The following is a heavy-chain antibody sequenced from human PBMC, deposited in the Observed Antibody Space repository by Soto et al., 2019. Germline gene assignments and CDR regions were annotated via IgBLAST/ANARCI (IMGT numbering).Heavy chain of an antibody. V-gene: IGHV3-30*03. CDR3: APLRGAEGNFDY. CDR1: GFTFSSYG. CDR2: ISYDGSNK. D-gene: IGHD1-26*01. J-gene: IGHJ4*02. Sequence: QVQLVESGGGVVQPGRSLRLSCAASGFTFSSYGMHWVRQAPDKGLEWVAVISYDGSNKYYADSVKGRFTISRDNSKNTLYLQMNSLRAEDTAVYYCAPLRGAEGNFDYWGQGTLVTVSS.